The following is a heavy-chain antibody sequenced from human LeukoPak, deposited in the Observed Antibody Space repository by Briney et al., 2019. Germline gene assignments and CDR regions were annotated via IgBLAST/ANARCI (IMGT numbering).Heavy chain of an antibody. CDR3: VRDWNGDYFDY. J-gene: IGHJ4*02. V-gene: IGHV4-61*02. CDR1: GDSNSSGSYY. Sequence: PSETLSLTCIVSGDSNSSGSYYWTWLRQPAGKELEWIGRIHTSGNTNYSPSLKSRVTISRDTSKNQFSLRLTSVTAADTAVYYCVRDWNGDYFDYWGQGTLVTVSS. CDR2: IHTSGNT. D-gene: IGHD1-1*01.